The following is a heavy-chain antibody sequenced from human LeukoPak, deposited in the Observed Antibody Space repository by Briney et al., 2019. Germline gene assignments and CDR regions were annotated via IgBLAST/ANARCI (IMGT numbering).Heavy chain of an antibody. J-gene: IGHJ4*02. CDR3: ARVPIIRGVIED. CDR1: GDSISRGGDY. CDR2: ISGSGGT. D-gene: IGHD3-10*01. V-gene: IGHV4-31*03. Sequence: SETLSLTCSVSGDSISRGGDYWTWIRQHPEKGLEWIGYISGSGGTYYSPSLRSRVTVSADTSKNQFSLKLTSVTAADTAVFYCARVPIIRGVIEDWGQGTLVSVSS.